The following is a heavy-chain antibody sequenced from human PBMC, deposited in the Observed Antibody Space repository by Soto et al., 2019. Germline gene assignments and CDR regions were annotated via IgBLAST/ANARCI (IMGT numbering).Heavy chain of an antibody. CDR2: INPNSGGT. V-gene: IGHV1-2*04. J-gene: IGHJ6*02. CDR1: GYTFTGYY. D-gene: IGHD5-18*01. CDR3: ARDTVDTAMVLYYYYCYGMDV. Sequence: QVQLVQSGAEVKKPGASVKVSCKASGYTFTGYYMHWVRQAPGQCLEWMGWINPNSGGTNYAQKFQGWVTMTRDTSISTAYMELSRLRSDDTAVYYCARDTVDTAMVLYYYYCYGMDVWCQGTTVTVSS.